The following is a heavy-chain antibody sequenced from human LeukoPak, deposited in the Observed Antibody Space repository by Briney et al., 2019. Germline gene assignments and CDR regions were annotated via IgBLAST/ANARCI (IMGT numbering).Heavy chain of an antibody. V-gene: IGHV1-2*06. D-gene: IGHD6-19*01. CDR1: GYTFTGYY. Sequence: GASVKVSCKASGYTFTGYYMHWVRQAPGQGLEWMGRINPNSGGTNYAQKFQGRVTMTRDTSISTAYMELSRLRSDDTAVYYCARELRQWLGRRNYFDYWGQGTLVTASS. J-gene: IGHJ4*02. CDR2: INPNSGGT. CDR3: ARELRQWLGRRNYFDY.